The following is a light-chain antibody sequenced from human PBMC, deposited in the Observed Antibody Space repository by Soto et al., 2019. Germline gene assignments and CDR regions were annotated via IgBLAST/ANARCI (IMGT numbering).Light chain of an antibody. CDR2: KAS. CDR3: QQYNSYWT. J-gene: IGKJ1*01. Sequence: DIQMTQSPSTLSASVGDRVTITCRASQLISSWLAWYQQKPGKAPKLLIYKASSLEYGVPSRFSGSQSETEFTLTISSLQPDDFATYYCQQYNSYWTFGQGTKVELK. V-gene: IGKV1-5*03. CDR1: QLISSW.